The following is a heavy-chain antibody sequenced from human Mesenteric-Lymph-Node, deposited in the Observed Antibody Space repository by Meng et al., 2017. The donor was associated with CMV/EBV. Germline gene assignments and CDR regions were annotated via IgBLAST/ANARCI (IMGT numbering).Heavy chain of an antibody. J-gene: IGHJ4*02. CDR3: AKEYYYDSSGYSQYYFDY. CDR1: GFTFTDYY. V-gene: IGHV3-33*06. D-gene: IGHD3-22*01. Sequence: GGSLRLSCAASGFTFTDYYMSWIRQAPGKGLEWVAVIWYDGSNKYYADSVKGRFTISRDNSKNTLYLQMNSLRAEDTAVYYCAKEYYYDSSGYSQYYFDYWGQGTLVTVSS. CDR2: IWYDGSNK.